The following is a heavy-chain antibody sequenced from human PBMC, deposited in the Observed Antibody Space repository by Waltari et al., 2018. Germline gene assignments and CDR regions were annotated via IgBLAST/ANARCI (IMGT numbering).Heavy chain of an antibody. V-gene: IGHV3-30*01. D-gene: IGHD1-26*01. CDR1: GFTFSRYA. CDR2: ISYDGSNK. CDR3: ARDSIVGATSFGPHD. J-gene: IGHJ4*02. Sequence: QVQLVESGGGVVQPGRSLRLSCAASGFTFSRYAMPWFRQAPGKGLEWVAVISYDGSNKYYADSVKGRFTISRDNSKNTLYLQMNSLRAEDTAVYYCARDSIVGATSFGPHDWGQGTLVTVSS.